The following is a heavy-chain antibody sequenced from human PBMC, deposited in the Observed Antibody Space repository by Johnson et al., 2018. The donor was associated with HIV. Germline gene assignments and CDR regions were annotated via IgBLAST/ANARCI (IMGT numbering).Heavy chain of an antibody. D-gene: IGHD2-21*01. CDR1: GFTFSSYA. Sequence: VQLVESGGGVVQPGRSLRLSCAASGFTFSSYAMHWVRQAPGKGLEWVAVISYDGSNKYYADSVKGRFTISRDNSKNPLYLQMNSLRAGDTAVYYCARARPGGGDSSADAADDAFDIWGQGTMVTVSS. CDR2: ISYDGSNK. V-gene: IGHV3-30-3*01. CDR3: ARARPGGGDSSADAADDAFDI. J-gene: IGHJ3*02.